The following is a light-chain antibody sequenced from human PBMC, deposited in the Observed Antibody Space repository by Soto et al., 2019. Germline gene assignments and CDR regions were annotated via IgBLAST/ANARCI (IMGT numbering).Light chain of an antibody. CDR3: TSSTTGSIYV. V-gene: IGLV2-14*03. CDR1: SSDVGGYNH. CDR2: NVS. J-gene: IGLJ1*01. Sequence: QSALTQPASVSGSPGQSITISCTGTSSDVGGYNHVSWYQQYPGKVPKLLIYNVSHRPSGVSNRFSGSKSGNTASLTISGLQAEDEADYFCTSSTTGSIYVFGTVTKVTV.